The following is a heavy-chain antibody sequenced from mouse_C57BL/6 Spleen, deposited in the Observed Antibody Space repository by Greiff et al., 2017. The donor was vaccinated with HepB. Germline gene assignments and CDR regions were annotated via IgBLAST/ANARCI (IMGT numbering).Heavy chain of an antibody. D-gene: IGHD1-1*01. V-gene: IGHV1-69*01. CDR3: ARPLYYGSSLGY. CDR1: GYTFTSYW. Sequence: VQLQQPGAELVMPGASVKLSCKASGYTFTSYWMHWVKQRPGQGLEWIGEIDPSDSYTNYNQKFKGKSTSTVDKSSSTAYMQLSSLTSEDSAVYYCARPLYYGSSLGYWGQGTTLTVSS. J-gene: IGHJ2*01. CDR2: IDPSDSYT.